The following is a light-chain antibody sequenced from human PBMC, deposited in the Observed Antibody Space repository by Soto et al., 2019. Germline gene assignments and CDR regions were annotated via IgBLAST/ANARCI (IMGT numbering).Light chain of an antibody. CDR1: SSDLGSYNL. V-gene: IGLV2-23*01. CDR3: FSYAGRDTLVV. CDR2: EAT. J-gene: IGLJ2*01. Sequence: QSAPTQPASVSGSPGQSITISCTGTSSDLGSYNLVSWYQHHPGKAPKLIIYEATKRPSGISSRFSGSKSGYTASLTISGLQAEDEAFYSCFSYAGRDTLVVSGGGTQLTVL.